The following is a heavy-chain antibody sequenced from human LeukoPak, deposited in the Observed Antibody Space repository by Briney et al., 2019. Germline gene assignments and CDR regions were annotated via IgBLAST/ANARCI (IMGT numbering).Heavy chain of an antibody. J-gene: IGHJ3*02. V-gene: IGHV3-74*01. D-gene: IGHD2-2*01. CDR3: ASPDCSNTSCYSVYAFDI. CDR2: INTDGSST. Sequence: GGSLRLSCAASGFTFSSYWMHWVRQAPGKGLVWVSRINTDGSSTSYADSVKGRFTISRDNAKNTLYLQMNSLRAEDTAVYYCASPDCSNTSCYSVYAFDIWGQGTMVTVSS. CDR1: GFTFSSYW.